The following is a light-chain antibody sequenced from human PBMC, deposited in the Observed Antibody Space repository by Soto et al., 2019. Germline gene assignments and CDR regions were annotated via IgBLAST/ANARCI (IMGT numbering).Light chain of an antibody. CDR1: QSVSSD. Sequence: EIVMTQSPATLSVSPGERATLSCRASQSVSSDLAWFQQKPGQAPRLLIYGAFTRDTAIPTRFSGSGSGTEFTLTISSLQSEDFAVYYCQQYNNWPLFGQGTKVDIK. CDR2: GAF. CDR3: QQYNNWPL. V-gene: IGKV3-15*01. J-gene: IGKJ1*01.